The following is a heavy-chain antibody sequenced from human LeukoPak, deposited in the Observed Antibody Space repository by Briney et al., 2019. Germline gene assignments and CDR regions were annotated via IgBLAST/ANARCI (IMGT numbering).Heavy chain of an antibody. D-gene: IGHD1-7*01. J-gene: IGHJ4*02. CDR3: ARFGPTGTFDY. CDR1: GYTFTGYY. V-gene: IGHV1-2*02. CDR2: INPNSGGT. Sequence: ASVKVSCKASGYTFTGYYMHWVRQAPGQGLEWMGWINPNSGGTDYTQKFQGRVTMTRDTSISTAYMELSRLRSDDTAVYYCARFGPTGTFDYWGQGTLVSVSS.